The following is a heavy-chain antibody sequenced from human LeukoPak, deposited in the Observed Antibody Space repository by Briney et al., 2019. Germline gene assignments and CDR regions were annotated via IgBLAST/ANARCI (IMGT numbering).Heavy chain of an antibody. D-gene: IGHD2-2*01. CDR1: GFTFSSYS. V-gene: IGHV3-48*01. Sequence: GGSLRLSCAASGFTFSSYSMNWVRQAPGKGLEWVSSISSSSSIIYYADSVKGRFTISRDNAKNSLYLQVNSLGAEDTAVYYCARDFGGIGYCSSTSCFPLDYWGQGTLVTVSS. CDR3: ARDFGGIGYCSSTSCFPLDY. J-gene: IGHJ4*02. CDR2: ISSSSSII.